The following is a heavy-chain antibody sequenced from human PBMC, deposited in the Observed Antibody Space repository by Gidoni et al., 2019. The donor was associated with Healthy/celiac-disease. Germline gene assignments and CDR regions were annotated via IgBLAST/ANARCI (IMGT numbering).Heavy chain of an antibody. J-gene: IGHJ6*02. CDR1: GGTFSSYA. CDR2: IIPIFGTA. D-gene: IGHD2-21*02. Sequence: QLVQSGAEVKKPGSSVKVSCKASGGTFSSYAIRWVRQAPGQGLEWMGGIIPIFGTANYAQKFQGRVTITADESTSTAYMELSSLRSEDTAVYYCARPHRAYCGGDCPRDYYYYGMDVWGQGTTVTVSS. CDR3: ARPHRAYCGGDCPRDYYYYGMDV. V-gene: IGHV1-69*01.